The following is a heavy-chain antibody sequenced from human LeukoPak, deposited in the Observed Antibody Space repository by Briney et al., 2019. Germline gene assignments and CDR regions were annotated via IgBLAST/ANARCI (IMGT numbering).Heavy chain of an antibody. CDR2: ISYDGSNK. CDR1: GFTFSSYA. D-gene: IGHD5-12*01. J-gene: IGHJ4*02. CDR3: ARDPWTNSDYDGFDY. Sequence: GGSLRLSCAASGFTFSSYAMHWVRQAPGKGLEWVAVISYDGSNKYYADSVKGRFTISRDNAKNSQYLQMNSLRAEDTAVYYCARDPWTNSDYDGFDYWGQGTLVTVSS. V-gene: IGHV3-30*04.